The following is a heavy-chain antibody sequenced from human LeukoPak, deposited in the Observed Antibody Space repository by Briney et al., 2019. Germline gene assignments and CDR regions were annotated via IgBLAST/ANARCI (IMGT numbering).Heavy chain of an antibody. J-gene: IGHJ4*02. V-gene: IGHV1-2*06. CDR1: GYTFTGYY. CDR3: ARDGRMTVANPNYFDS. Sequence: GASVKVSCKASGYTFTGYYMHWVRQAPGQGLEWMGRINPNSGGTNYAQKFQGRVTMTRDTSTNTVYMELSSLRSDDTAVYYCARDGRMTVANPNYFDSWGQGTLVTVSS. D-gene: IGHD4/OR15-4a*01. CDR2: INPNSGGT.